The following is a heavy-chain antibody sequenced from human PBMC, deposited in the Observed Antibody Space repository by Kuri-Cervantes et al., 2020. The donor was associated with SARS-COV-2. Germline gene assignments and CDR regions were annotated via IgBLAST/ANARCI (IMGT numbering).Heavy chain of an antibody. Sequence: GGSLRLSCAASGFTFSSYGMHWVRQAPGKGLEWVAVISHDGTNKDYADSLKGLFTISRDNSRNTLYLQMNSLRAEDTAVYYCARGHDRRVYFSTPAPYYFDFWGQGILVTVSS. CDR3: ARGHDRRVYFSTPAPYYFDF. J-gene: IGHJ4*02. CDR1: GFTFSSYG. D-gene: IGHD3-22*01. CDR2: ISHDGTNK. V-gene: IGHV3-30*03.